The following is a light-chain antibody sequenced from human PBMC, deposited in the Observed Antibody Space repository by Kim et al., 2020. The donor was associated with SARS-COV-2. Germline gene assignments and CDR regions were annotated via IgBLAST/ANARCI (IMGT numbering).Light chain of an antibody. CDR1: SHNVGSQG. CDR3: SAWDGILNSWV. V-gene: IGLV10-54*01. J-gene: IGLJ3*02. Sequence: RQAATLTCTGNSHNVGSQGAVWLQQHPGHPPKVLSDMTLNRPSGISERFSASRSRNIASLTITELRPEDEADYYCSAWDGILNSWVFGGGTQLTVL. CDR2: MTL.